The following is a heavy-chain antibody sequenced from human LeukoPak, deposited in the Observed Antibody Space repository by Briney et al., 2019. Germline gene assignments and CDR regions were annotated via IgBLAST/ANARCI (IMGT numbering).Heavy chain of an antibody. CDR3: AKGRGGDWYYFDY. J-gene: IGHJ4*02. CDR2: IYYSGST. CDR1: GGSISSGDYY. V-gene: IGHV4-30-4*01. Sequence: PSQTLSLTCTVSGGSISSGDYYWSWIRQPPGKGLEWIGYIYYSGSTYYNPSLKSRVTISVDTSKNQFSLKLSSVTAADTAVYYCAKGRGGDWYYFDYWGQGTLVTVSS. D-gene: IGHD2-21*02.